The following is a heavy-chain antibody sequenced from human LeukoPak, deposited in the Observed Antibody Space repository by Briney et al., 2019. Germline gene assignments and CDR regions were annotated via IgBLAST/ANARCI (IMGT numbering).Heavy chain of an antibody. CDR3: ARRFDY. J-gene: IGHJ4*02. V-gene: IGHV3-74*01. Sequence: GGSLRLSCAASGFTFSNYWMHWVRQAPGKGLVWASRINKDGGITDYADSVKGRFTISGDNAKNTLYLQMNSLRAEDTAVYYCARRFDYWGRGTLVTVSS. CDR1: GFTFSNYW. CDR2: INKDGGIT.